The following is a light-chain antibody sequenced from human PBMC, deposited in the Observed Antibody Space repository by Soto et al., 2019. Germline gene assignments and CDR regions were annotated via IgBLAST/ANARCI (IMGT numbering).Light chain of an antibody. CDR2: DAS. CDR1: QSISSW. CDR3: QQYNSFT. V-gene: IGKV1-5*01. J-gene: IGKJ4*01. Sequence: DIQMTQSPSTLSASVGDRVTITCRASQSISSWLAWYQQKPGKAPKLLIYDASSLEGGVPSRFSGSGSGTEFNLTISSLQPDDFATYYCQQYNSFTFGGGTKVEIK.